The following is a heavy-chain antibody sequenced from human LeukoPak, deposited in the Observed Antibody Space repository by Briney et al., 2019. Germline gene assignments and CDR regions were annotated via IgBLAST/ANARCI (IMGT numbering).Heavy chain of an antibody. D-gene: IGHD3-3*01. J-gene: IGHJ3*02. Sequence: SGLTLVNPTQTLTLTCTFSGFSLSTSGGGVGWVRQPQGKALEWLALISWSDDKRYSPSLKNRLTITKDTSKNQVVLTMTNMDPVDTATYYCPHSFKVLRFLEWSRFDALDMWGQGTMVTVSS. CDR3: PHSFKVLRFLEWSRFDALDM. CDR1: GFSLSTSGGG. CDR2: ISWSDDK. V-gene: IGHV2-5*01.